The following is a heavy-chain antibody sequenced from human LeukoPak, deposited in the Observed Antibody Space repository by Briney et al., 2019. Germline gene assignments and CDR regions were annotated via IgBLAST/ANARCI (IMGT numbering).Heavy chain of an antibody. V-gene: IGHV4-59*08. CDR3: ARHRSDGTYPLDY. CDR1: GGSISNYY. CDR2: IYSSGST. J-gene: IGHJ4*02. Sequence: SETPSLTCTVSGGSISNYYWSWIRQPPGKGLEWIGLIYSSGSTTYSPSLKSRVTMSVDTSKNQFSPKLTSVTAAATALYYCARHRSDGTYPLDYWGQGGLVTV. D-gene: IGHD1-26*01.